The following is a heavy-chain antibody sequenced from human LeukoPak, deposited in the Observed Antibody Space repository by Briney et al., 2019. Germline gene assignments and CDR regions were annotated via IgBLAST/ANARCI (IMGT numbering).Heavy chain of an antibody. D-gene: IGHD3-16*01. CDR1: GLTFSSYW. V-gene: IGHV3-7*03. J-gene: IGHJ6*02. CDR3: ARGGGLDV. Sequence: TGGPLRFSCEAPGLTFSSYWMNWARQAPGKGLEWVASINHNGNVNYYVDSVKGRFTISRDNAKNSLYLQMSNLRAEDTAVYFCARGGGLDVWGQGATVTVSS. CDR2: INHNGNVN.